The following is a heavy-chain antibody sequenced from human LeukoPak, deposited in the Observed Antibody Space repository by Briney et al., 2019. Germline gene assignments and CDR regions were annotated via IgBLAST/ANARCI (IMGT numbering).Heavy chain of an antibody. J-gene: IGHJ4*02. CDR2: IGPSGDKT. Sequence: GGSLRLSCAASGFTFNIHGMNWVRQAPGKGPEWVSGIGPSGDKTYYADSVKGRFTISRGNAKNSLYLQMNSLRPEDTAVYYCARARPSMWIDYWGQGTLVTVSS. CDR1: GFTFNIHG. V-gene: IGHV3-21*01. D-gene: IGHD5-12*01. CDR3: ARARPSMWIDY.